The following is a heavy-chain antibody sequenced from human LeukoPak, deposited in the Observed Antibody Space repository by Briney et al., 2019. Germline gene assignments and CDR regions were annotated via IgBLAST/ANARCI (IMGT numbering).Heavy chain of an antibody. Sequence: SETLSLTCTVSGGSISSSSYYWGWIRQPPGKGLEWIGSIYYSGSTYYNPSLKSRVTISVDTSKNQFSLKLSSVTAADTAVYYCARGHWTEAFDYWGQGTLVTVSS. D-gene: IGHD1-1*01. CDR3: ARGHWTEAFDY. CDR2: IYYSGST. V-gene: IGHV4-39*01. CDR1: GGSISSSSYY. J-gene: IGHJ4*02.